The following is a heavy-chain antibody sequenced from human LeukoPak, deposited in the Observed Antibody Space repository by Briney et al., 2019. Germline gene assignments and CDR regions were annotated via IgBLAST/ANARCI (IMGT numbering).Heavy chain of an antibody. CDR2: INAGNGNT. CDR3: AREHDFLIDYSFDY. CDR1: GYTFTTYS. D-gene: IGHD3-3*01. Sequence: ASVKVSCKASGYTFTTYSIFWMRQAPGQGLEWMGWINAGNGNTKYSLKLQGRVTITRDTSANTAYVELSSLRSEDTAVYYCAREHDFLIDYSFDYWGQGTLVAVSS. J-gene: IGHJ4*02. V-gene: IGHV1-3*01.